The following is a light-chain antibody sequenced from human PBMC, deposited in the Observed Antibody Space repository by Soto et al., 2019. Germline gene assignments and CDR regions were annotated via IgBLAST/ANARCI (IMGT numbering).Light chain of an antibody. CDR1: QGISSA. CDR3: QQFNSYLSIT. J-gene: IGKJ5*01. CDR2: DAP. V-gene: IGKV1-13*02. Sequence: AIQLTQSPSSLSASVGDRVTITCRASQGISSALAWYQQKPGRAPKLLIYDAPSLESGVPSRFSGSGSGTNFTLTFSSLQPEDFATYYCQQFNSYLSITFGQGTRL.